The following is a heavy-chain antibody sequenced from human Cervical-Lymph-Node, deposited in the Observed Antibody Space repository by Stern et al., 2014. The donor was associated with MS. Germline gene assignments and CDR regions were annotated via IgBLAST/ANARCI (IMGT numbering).Heavy chain of an antibody. CDR2: IYPGDSDT. Sequence: VQLVQSGAEVKKSGESLKISCKGAGYSFSSHWIAWVRQKPGKGLEWMGIIYPGDSDTRHSPSFQGQVSISVDKSTSTAYLQWSSLTDSDTAIYYCARQGNYHDSHAFDIWGQGTMVIVSS. CDR3: ARQGNYHDSHAFDI. J-gene: IGHJ3*02. CDR1: GYSFSSHW. V-gene: IGHV5-51*01. D-gene: IGHD3-22*01.